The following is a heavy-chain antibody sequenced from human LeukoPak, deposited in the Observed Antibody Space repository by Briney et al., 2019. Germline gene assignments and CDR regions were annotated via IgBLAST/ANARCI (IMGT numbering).Heavy chain of an antibody. D-gene: IGHD2-2*01. Sequence: GESLKISCKGSGYSFTSYWIGWVRQVPGKGLEWMGIIYPGDSDTRYSPSFQGQVTISADKSISTAYLQWSSLKASDTAMYYCARIFAVVPADLDYWGQGTLVTVSS. J-gene: IGHJ4*02. CDR2: IYPGDSDT. CDR3: ARIFAVVPADLDY. V-gene: IGHV5-51*01. CDR1: GYSFTSYW.